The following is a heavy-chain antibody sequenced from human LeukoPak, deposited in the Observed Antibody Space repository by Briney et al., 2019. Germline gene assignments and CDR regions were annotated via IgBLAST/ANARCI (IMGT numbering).Heavy chain of an antibody. J-gene: IGHJ3*02. CDR3: GRELFVVMTHHAFDI. CDR1: GFTFSSYS. D-gene: IGHD3-22*01. CDR2: ISSSSSYI. V-gene: IGHV3-21*01. Sequence: GGSLRLSCAASGFTFSSYSMNWVRQAPGKGLEWVSSISSSSSYIYYADSVKGRFTISRDNAKNSLYLQMNSLRAEDTAVYYCGRELFVVMTHHAFDIWGQGTMVTVSS.